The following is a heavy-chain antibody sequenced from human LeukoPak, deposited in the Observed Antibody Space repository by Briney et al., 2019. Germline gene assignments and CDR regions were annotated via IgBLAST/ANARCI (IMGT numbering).Heavy chain of an antibody. CDR2: INDSGSM. J-gene: IGHJ4*02. V-gene: IGHV4-34*01. Sequence: SETLSLTCAVYGGSFSGFYWSWFRQPPGKGLEWIGEINDSGSMNHNPSLKSRVAISVDTSKSQFSQKLTSVTAADTAVYFCARGAGWRIDYWGQGTLVTVSS. CDR1: GGSFSGFY. D-gene: IGHD5-24*01. CDR3: ARGAGWRIDY.